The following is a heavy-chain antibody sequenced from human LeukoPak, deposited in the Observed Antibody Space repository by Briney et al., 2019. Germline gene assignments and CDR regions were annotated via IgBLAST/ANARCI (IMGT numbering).Heavy chain of an antibody. CDR3: TRDRSALDT. V-gene: IGHV4-59*01. CDR1: GASISSYF. J-gene: IGHJ3*02. CDR2: ISNVGST. Sequence: ASETLSLTCTVSGASISSYFWTWIRQSPGKGLEWIGYISNVGSTNYNPSLKSRVTISGDTSKNQFSLKLTSVTAADTAVYYCTRDRSALDTWGQGTMVTVSS.